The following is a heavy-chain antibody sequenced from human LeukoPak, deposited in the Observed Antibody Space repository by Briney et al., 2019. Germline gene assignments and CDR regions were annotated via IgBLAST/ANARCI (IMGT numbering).Heavy chain of an antibody. CDR1: GFTFSSYA. CDR2: ISYDGSNK. V-gene: IGHV3-30-3*01. CDR3: ARDPTVGRYYYYGMDV. Sequence: GRSLRLSCAASGFTFSSYAMHWVRQAPGKGLEWVAVISYDGSNKYYADSVKGRFTISRDNYKNTLYLQMNSLRAEDTAVYYCARDPTVGRYYYYGMDVWGQGTTVTVSS. J-gene: IGHJ6*02. D-gene: IGHD4-23*01.